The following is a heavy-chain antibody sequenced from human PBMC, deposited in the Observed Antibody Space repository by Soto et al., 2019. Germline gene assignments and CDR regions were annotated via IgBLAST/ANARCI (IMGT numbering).Heavy chain of an antibody. V-gene: IGHV6-1*01. D-gene: IGHD3-16*02. CDR2: TYYRSKWSN. Sequence: SQTLSLTCAISGDSVPSNNAARNWIRQSPSRGLEWLGRTYYRSKWSNGYALSVKSRLTIKPDTSKNQFSLQLNSVTPDDTAVYYCARSGPGGYIDYWGQGTLVTVSS. J-gene: IGHJ4*02. CDR3: ARSGPGGYIDY. CDR1: GDSVPSNNAA.